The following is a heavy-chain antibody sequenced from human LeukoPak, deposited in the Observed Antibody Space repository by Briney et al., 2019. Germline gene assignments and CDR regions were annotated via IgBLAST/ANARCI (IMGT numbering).Heavy chain of an antibody. Sequence: ASVKVSCKASGYTFTGYYMHWVRQAPGQGLEWMGWINPNSGGTNYAQKFQGRVTMTRNTSISTAYMELSSLRSEDTAVYYCARGLGYSGYDRWGQGTLVTVSS. CDR2: INPNSGGT. J-gene: IGHJ4*02. D-gene: IGHD5-12*01. CDR1: GYTFTGYY. V-gene: IGHV1-2*02. CDR3: ARGLGYSGYDR.